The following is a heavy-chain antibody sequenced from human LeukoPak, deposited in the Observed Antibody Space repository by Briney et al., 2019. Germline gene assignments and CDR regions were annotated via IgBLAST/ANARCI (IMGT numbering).Heavy chain of an antibody. CDR1: GFTFSSYS. CDR3: ARGGPTVTTWGLFDY. Sequence: TGGSLRLSCAASGFTFSSYSMNWVRQAPGKGLDWVSYISSSSSTIYYADSVKGRFTISRDNAKNSLCLQMNSLRDEDTAVYYCARGGPTVTTWGLFDYWGQGTLVTVSS. J-gene: IGHJ4*02. V-gene: IGHV3-48*02. D-gene: IGHD4-17*01. CDR2: ISSSSSTI.